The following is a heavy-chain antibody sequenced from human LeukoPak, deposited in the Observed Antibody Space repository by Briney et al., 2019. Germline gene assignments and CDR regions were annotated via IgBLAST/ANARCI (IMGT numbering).Heavy chain of an antibody. Sequence: ASVKVSCKASGYTFTGYYMHWVRQAPGQGLEWMGWINPNSGGTNYAQKFQGWVTMTRDTSISTAYMELSRLRSDDTAVYYCARGGRDCSSTSCYPRAPVDYWGQGTLVTVSS. CDR3: ARGGRDCSSTSCYPRAPVDY. J-gene: IGHJ4*02. CDR2: INPNSGGT. V-gene: IGHV1-2*04. CDR1: GYTFTGYY. D-gene: IGHD2-2*01.